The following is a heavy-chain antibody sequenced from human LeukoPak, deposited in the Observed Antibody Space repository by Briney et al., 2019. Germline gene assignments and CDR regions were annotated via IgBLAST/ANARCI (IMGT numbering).Heavy chain of an antibody. Sequence: SETLSLTCTVSGGSISSYYWSWIRQPPGKGLAWIGYIYYSGSTYYNPSLKSRVTISVDTSKNQFSLKLSSVTAADTAVYYCARARWLQKYYFDYWGQGTLVTVSS. CDR3: ARARWLQKYYFDY. D-gene: IGHD5-24*01. J-gene: IGHJ4*02. CDR1: GGSISSYY. CDR2: IYYSGST. V-gene: IGHV4-59*01.